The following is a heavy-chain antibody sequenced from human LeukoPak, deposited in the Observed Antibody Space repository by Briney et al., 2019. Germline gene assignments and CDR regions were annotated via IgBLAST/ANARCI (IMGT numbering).Heavy chain of an antibody. CDR2: ISTYNGDT. D-gene: IGHD6-19*01. Sequence: SEKVSYKASGYTLTSHGIRWVRQAPGQPLEWTGWISTYNGDTKDTQRTQGRVTLISDTSPDTGYMEVRSLKSADTAVYSWARDLAFLAVPAASGWFDPWGQGTLVIVSS. CDR1: GYTLTSHG. J-gene: IGHJ5*02. CDR3: ARDLAFLAVPAASGWFDP. V-gene: IGHV1-18*01.